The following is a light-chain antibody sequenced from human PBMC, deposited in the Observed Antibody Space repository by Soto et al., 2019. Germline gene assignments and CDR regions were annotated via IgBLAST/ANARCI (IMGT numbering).Light chain of an antibody. J-gene: IGKJ1*01. CDR2: KTS. CDR3: QQYDSYSGT. V-gene: IGKV1-5*03. CDR1: QTISSW. Sequence: DIQMTQSPSTLSASVGDRVTITCRASQTISSWLAWYQQKPGKAPKLLIYKTSSLDSGVPSRFSGSGSGTEFTLTISGLQADDCATYYCQQYDSYSGTFGQGTKVDIK.